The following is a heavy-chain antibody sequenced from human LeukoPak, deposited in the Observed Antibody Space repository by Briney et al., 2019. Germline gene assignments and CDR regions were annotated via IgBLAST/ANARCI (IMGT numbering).Heavy chain of an antibody. Sequence: VASVKVSCKASGYTFTSYDINWVRQATGQGLEWMGWMNPNSGNTGYAQKFQGRVTMTRNASISTAYMELSSLRSEDTAVYYCAREGIAVAGAQTFDIWGQGTMVTVSS. V-gene: IGHV1-8*02. CDR2: MNPNSGNT. CDR1: GYTFTSYD. J-gene: IGHJ3*02. CDR3: AREGIAVAGAQTFDI. D-gene: IGHD6-19*01.